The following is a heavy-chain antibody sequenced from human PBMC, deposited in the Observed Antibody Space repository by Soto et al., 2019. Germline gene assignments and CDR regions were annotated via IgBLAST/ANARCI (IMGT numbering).Heavy chain of an antibody. Sequence: PWGSLRLSCATSGFTFNTYAMHWVRQAPGKGLELVAIISYDGSNKYYADSVKGRFTISRDNPKNTVYLEMSSLRPEDTAVYYCARDLSRGITMIALEIHYWGQGTLVTVSS. CDR2: ISYDGSNK. J-gene: IGHJ4*02. CDR3: ARDLSRGITMIALEIHY. CDR1: GFTFNTYA. D-gene: IGHD3-22*01. V-gene: IGHV3-30-3*01.